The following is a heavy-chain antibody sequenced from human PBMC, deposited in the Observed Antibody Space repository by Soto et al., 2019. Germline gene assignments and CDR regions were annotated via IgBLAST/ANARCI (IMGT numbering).Heavy chain of an antibody. CDR2: ISGSGGST. CDR3: AKGFSNYANYYYYMDV. J-gene: IGHJ6*03. Sequence: GGSLRLSCAASGFTFSSYAMSWVRLAPGRGLEWVSAISGSGGSTYYADSVKGRFTISRENSKNTLYLEMNSLRAEDTAVYYCAKGFSNYANYYYYMDVWGKGTTVTVSS. D-gene: IGHD4-4*01. V-gene: IGHV3-23*01. CDR1: GFTFSSYA.